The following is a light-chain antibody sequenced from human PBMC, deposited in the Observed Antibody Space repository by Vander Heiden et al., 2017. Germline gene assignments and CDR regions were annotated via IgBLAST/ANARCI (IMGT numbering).Light chain of an antibody. Sequence: SYELTQLPSVSVSPGQTARITCSGDALPKKHAYWYQQKSGQAPVLVIYEDSKRPSGIPERFSGASSGTMATLTISGAQVEDEADYYCYSTDSSGNHRKVLGGGTKLTVL. CDR1: ALPKKH. CDR3: YSTDSSGNHRKV. J-gene: IGLJ2*01. CDR2: EDS. V-gene: IGLV3-10*01.